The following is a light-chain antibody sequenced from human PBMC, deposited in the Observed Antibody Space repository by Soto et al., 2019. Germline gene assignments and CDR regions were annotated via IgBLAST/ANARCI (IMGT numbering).Light chain of an antibody. CDR3: LQDYTIPYT. CDR2: VAS. Sequence: IQLTQSPSSLSAPVGGRVTITCRASQGVGSDLGWYQHKPGQAPKLLIYVASTLQSGVPSRFSGSGSGSEFTLTISSLQPEDSATYYCLQDYTIPYTFGQGTKLEI. V-gene: IGKV1-6*01. J-gene: IGKJ2*01. CDR1: QGVGSD.